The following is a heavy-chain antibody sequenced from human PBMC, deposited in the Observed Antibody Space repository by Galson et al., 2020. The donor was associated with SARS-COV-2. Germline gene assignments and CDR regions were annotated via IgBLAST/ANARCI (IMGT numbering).Heavy chain of an antibody. D-gene: IGHD4-17*01. V-gene: IGHV5-51*01. CDR3: ARHRLYGGNPHDAFDI. Sequence: GESLKISCKGSGYSFTSYWIGWVRQMPGKGPEWMGIIHPGDYDTRYSPSFQSQVTISADKSISTAYLQWSSLKASDTAMYYCARHRLYGGNPHDAFDILGQGTMVTVSS. CDR2: IHPGDYDT. J-gene: IGHJ3*02. CDR1: GYSFTSYW.